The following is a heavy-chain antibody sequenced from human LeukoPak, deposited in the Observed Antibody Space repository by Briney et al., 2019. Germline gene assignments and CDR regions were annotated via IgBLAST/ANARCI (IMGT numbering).Heavy chain of an antibody. D-gene: IGHD1-26*01. CDR1: GYTLTGYY. Sequence: GASVKVSCKASGYTLTGYYMHWVRQAPGQGLEWMGFINPRGSSAAYAQKFQGRLTMTRDVFTSTDYMELTSLTSDDTAVYYCARDNSVGETAWWFDPWGQGTLVTVSS. J-gene: IGHJ5*02. CDR2: INPRGSSA. V-gene: IGHV1-46*01. CDR3: ARDNSVGETAWWFDP.